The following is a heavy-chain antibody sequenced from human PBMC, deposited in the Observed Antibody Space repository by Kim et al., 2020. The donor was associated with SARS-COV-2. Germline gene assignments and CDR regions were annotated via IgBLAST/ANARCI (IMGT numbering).Heavy chain of an antibody. V-gene: IGHV4-59*13. Sequence: SETLSLTCTVSGGSISSYYWSWIRQPPGKGLEWIGYIYYSGSTNYNPSLKSRVTISVDTSKNQFSLKLSSVTAADTAVYYCARVGIGWLAWFDPWGQGTLVTVSS. CDR1: GGSISSYY. CDR2: IYYSGST. J-gene: IGHJ5*02. CDR3: ARVGIGWLAWFDP. D-gene: IGHD6-19*01.